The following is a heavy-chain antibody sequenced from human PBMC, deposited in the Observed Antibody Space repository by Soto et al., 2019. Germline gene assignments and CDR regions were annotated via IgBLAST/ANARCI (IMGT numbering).Heavy chain of an antibody. J-gene: IGHJ4*02. CDR1: GFTFSNHA. D-gene: IGHD2-2*01. CDR3: ARDPGGHYCTSTSCLYFCAL. V-gene: IGHV3-23*01. Sequence: EVQLLESGGALVQPGGSLRLSCAASGFTFSNHAMNWVRQAPGKGLEWVSTISDSGSTYYADSVKGRFTISRDNSKNTLYLQMNSLRAEDTAVYYCARDPGGHYCTSTSCLYFCALWGQGTLVIVSS. CDR2: ISDSGST.